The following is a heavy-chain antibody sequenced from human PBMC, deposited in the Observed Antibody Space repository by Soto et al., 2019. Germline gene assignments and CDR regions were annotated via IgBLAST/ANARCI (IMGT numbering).Heavy chain of an antibody. CDR3: AREQGYSYGTDY. J-gene: IGHJ4*02. V-gene: IGHV1-69*06. CDR1: GGTFSSYA. Sequence: ASVKVSCKASGGTFSSYAISWVRQAPGQGLEWMGGIIPIFGTANYAQKFQGRVTITADKSTSTAYMELSSLRSEDTAVYYCAREQGYSYGTDYWGQRTLVTVSS. D-gene: IGHD5-18*01. CDR2: IIPIFGTA.